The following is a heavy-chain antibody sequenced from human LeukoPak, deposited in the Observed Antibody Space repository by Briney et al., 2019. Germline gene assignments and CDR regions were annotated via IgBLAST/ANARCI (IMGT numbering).Heavy chain of an antibody. D-gene: IGHD3-10*01. CDR2: ISYDGSNK. Sequence: PGGSLRLSCAASGFTFSSYGMHWVRQAPGKGLEWVAVISYDGSNKYYADSVKGRFTISRDNSKSTLYLQMNSLRAEDTAVYYCAKEDKLWFGAPGGMDVWGKGTTVTVSS. J-gene: IGHJ6*04. CDR3: AKEDKLWFGAPGGMDV. CDR1: GFTFSSYG. V-gene: IGHV3-30*18.